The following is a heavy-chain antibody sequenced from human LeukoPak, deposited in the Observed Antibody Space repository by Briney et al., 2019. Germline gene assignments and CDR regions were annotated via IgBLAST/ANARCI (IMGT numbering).Heavy chain of an antibody. CDR1: GGSISSGDYY. J-gene: IGHJ4*02. CDR3: ARDGRFHGGNSLDY. CDR2: IYYSGST. V-gene: IGHV4-30-4*01. D-gene: IGHD4-23*01. Sequence: SETLSLTCTVSGGSISSGDYYWSWIRQPPGKGLEWIGYIYYSGSTYYNPSLKSRVTISLDTSKNQFSLKLSSVTAADTAVYCCARDGRFHGGNSLDYWGQGTLVTVSS.